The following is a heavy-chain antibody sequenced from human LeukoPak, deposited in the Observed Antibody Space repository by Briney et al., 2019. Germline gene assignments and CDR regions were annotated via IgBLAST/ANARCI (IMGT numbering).Heavy chain of an antibody. CDR3: ARLSSSSWVEY. CDR2: IYPGDSDT. J-gene: IGHJ4*02. D-gene: IGHD6-13*01. V-gene: IGHV5-51*01. Sequence: GESLKISCKDSGYSFTSNWIGWVRQMPGKGLEWMGIIYPGDSDTRYSPSFQVQVTCSADKSISTAYLQWSSLKASDTAMYYCARLSSSSWVEYWGQGTLVTVSS. CDR1: GYSFTSNW.